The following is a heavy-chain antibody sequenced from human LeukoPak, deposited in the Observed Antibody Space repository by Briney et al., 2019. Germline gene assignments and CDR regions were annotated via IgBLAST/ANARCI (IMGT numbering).Heavy chain of an antibody. V-gene: IGHV1-46*01. Sequence: ASVKVSCKASGYTPTAYYMHWVRQAPGQGLEWMGIFHLNGDTTSAQKFQGRVTMTRDMSTSTFYMDLSSLTSEDTAVYSCAREPSGSGGFDYWGPGTLVTVSA. CDR2: FHLNGDTT. D-gene: IGHD6-19*01. CDR3: AREPSGSGGFDY. J-gene: IGHJ4*02. CDR1: GYTPTAYY.